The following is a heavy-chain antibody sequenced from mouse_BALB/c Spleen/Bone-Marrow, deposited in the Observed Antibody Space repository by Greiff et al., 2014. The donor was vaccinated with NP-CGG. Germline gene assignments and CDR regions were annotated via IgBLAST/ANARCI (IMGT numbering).Heavy chain of an antibody. V-gene: IGHV7-3*02. Sequence: VQLKESGGGLLQPGGSLRLSCTTSGFTFTDYYMSWVRQPPGKALEWLAFIRNKAYGYTTEYSASVRGRFTISRDNSQSILYLQMNTLRAEDSAAYYCARFPMDYWGQGTSVTVSS. CDR2: IRNKAYGYTT. CDR1: GFTFTDYY. J-gene: IGHJ4*01. CDR3: ARFPMDY.